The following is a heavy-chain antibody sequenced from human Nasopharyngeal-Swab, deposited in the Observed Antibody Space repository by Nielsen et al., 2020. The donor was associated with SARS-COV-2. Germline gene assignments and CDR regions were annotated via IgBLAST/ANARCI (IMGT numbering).Heavy chain of an antibody. J-gene: IGHJ4*02. CDR3: ARVGDNWNDGDDY. D-gene: IGHD1-20*01. CDR1: GYTLTELS. Sequence: ASVKVSCKVSGYTLTELSMHWVRQAPGKGLEWMGGFDPEDGETIYAQKFQGRVTMTTDTSTSTAYMELRSLRSDDTAVYYCARVGDNWNDGDDYWGQGTLVTVSS. CDR2: FDPEDGET. V-gene: IGHV1-24*01.